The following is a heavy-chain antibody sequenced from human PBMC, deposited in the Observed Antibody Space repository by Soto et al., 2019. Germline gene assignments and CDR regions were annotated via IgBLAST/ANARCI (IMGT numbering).Heavy chain of an antibody. J-gene: IGHJ4*02. CDR3: ARRVVVVPAAIDY. CDR2: IYHSGST. V-gene: IGHV4-4*02. Sequence: QVQLQESGPGLVKPSGTLSLTCAVSGASISSSNWWTWVRQPPGKGLEWIGEIYHSGSTNYNPSLKSRVTMSLDKSKNQFSLNLSSVTAADTAVYYCARRVVVVPAAIDYWGQGTLVTVSS. CDR1: GASISSSNW. D-gene: IGHD2-2*01.